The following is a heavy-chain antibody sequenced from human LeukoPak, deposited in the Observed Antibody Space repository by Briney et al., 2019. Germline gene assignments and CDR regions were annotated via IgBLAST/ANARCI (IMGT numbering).Heavy chain of an antibody. CDR2: IGTAADT. CDR1: GFTFSSYD. Sequence: GGSLRLYCAASGFTFSSYDMHWVRQATGRGLEWVSSIGTAADTYYPGSVKGRFTISRENAKNSLYPQMNSLRAGDTAVYYCARGPIVGITETKGYFDYWGQGILVTVSS. V-gene: IGHV3-13*01. CDR3: ARGPIVGITETKGYFDY. J-gene: IGHJ4*02. D-gene: IGHD1-7*01.